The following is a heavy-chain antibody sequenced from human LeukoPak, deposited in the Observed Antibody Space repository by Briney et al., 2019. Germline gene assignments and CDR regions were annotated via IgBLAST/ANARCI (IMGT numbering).Heavy chain of an antibody. J-gene: IGHJ4*02. V-gene: IGHV3-30*02. D-gene: IGHD1-26*01. CDR3: AKDLSGNSYFEY. Sequence: PGGSLRLSCAASGFTFSNYDMHGVGQAPGKGLEWVAIIQYEGSNKYYADSVKGRFTISRDNSKNTLFLQMNSLRAEDTAVYYCAKDLSGNSYFEYWGQGTLVTVSS. CDR2: IQYEGSNK. CDR1: GFTFSNYD.